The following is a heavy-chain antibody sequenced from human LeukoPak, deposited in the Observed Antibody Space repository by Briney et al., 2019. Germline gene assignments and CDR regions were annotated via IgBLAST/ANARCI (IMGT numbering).Heavy chain of an antibody. CDR1: GFTFSSHA. Sequence: GGSLRLSCAASGFTFSSHAMHWVRQAPGKGLEYVSSTNTDGNYIYYVESVRGRLTISRDNSKNTLHLQMVSLRPDDMGVYYRARGGTYSSSSLNSWGQGTLVTVSS. D-gene: IGHD6-6*01. CDR3: ARGGTYSSSSLNS. J-gene: IGHJ4*02. V-gene: IGHV3-64*02. CDR2: TNTDGNYI.